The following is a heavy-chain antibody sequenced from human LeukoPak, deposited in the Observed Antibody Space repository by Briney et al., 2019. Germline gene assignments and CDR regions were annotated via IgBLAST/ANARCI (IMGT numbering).Heavy chain of an antibody. CDR1: GGSISSSSYY. CDR2: IYYSGST. D-gene: IGHD3-9*01. J-gene: IGHJ6*03. V-gene: IGHV4-39*01. CDR3: ARGSKTYYDILTGYRSYYYYMDV. Sequence: SETLSLTCTVSGGSISSSSYYWGWIRQPPGKGLEWIGSIYYSGSTYYNPSLKSRVTISVDTSKNQFSLKLSSVTAADTAVYYCARGSKTYYDILTGYRSYYYYMDVWGKGTTVTVSS.